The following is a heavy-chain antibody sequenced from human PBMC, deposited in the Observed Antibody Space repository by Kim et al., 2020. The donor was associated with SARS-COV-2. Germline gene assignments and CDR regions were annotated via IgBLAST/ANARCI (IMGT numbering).Heavy chain of an antibody. D-gene: IGHD3-22*01. V-gene: IGHV1-46*01. J-gene: IGHJ4*02. CDR3: ARDLSRDSSGCYFDY. Sequence: QKFQGRVTMTRDTSTSTVYMELSSLRSEDTAVYYCARDLSRDSSGCYFDYWGQGTLVTVSS.